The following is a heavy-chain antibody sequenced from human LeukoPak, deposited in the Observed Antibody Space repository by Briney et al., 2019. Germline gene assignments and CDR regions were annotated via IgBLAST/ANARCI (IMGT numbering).Heavy chain of an antibody. V-gene: IGHV3-48*04. CDR2: ISSSGYTI. D-gene: IGHD4/OR15-4a*01. CDR1: GFSFETYS. Sequence: PGGSLRLSCAASGFSFETYSMSWVRQAPGKGPEWVAYISSSGYTIHYVDSVKGRFTISRNNANNSVSLQLDSLRAEDTAVYYCTRGSTNYFGDIDYWGRGTLVTVSS. CDR3: TRGSTNYFGDIDY. J-gene: IGHJ4*02.